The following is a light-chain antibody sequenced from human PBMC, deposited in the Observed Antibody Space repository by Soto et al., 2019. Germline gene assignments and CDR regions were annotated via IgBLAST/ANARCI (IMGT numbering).Light chain of an antibody. CDR3: QQYGSSPT. CDR1: QSVSSSY. V-gene: IGKV3-20*01. Sequence: EIVLTQSPGTVYLSPGERATLSCRSSQSVSSSYLAWYQHKPGQAPRLLIYDVSSRATGIPDRFSGSGSGTDFTLTISRLEPEDFAVYYCQQYGSSPTFGQGTKVEIK. J-gene: IGKJ1*01. CDR2: DVS.